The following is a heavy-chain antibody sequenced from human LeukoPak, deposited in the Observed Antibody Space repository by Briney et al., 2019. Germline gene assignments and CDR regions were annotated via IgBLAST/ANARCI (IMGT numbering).Heavy chain of an antibody. CDR2: FYHSVST. Sequence: SETLSLTCTVSGYSISSGYYWGWIRQPPGKGLEWIGSFYHSVSTYYNPSLKSRVTISVDTSKNQFSLKLSSVTAADTAVYYCARSPVLDAFDIWGQGTMVIVSS. CDR1: GYSISSGYY. V-gene: IGHV4-38-2*02. CDR3: ARSPVLDAFDI. J-gene: IGHJ3*02.